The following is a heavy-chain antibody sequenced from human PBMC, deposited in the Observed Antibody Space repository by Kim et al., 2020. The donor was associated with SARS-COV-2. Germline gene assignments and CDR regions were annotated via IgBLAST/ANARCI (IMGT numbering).Heavy chain of an antibody. CDR3: ARGGPNYDILTSSYNWFYP. V-gene: IGHV1-2*04. CDR1: GYTFTGYY. Sequence: ASVKVSCKASGYTFTGYYMHWVRQAPGQGLEWMGWINPNSGGTNYAQKFQGWVTMTRDTSISTAYMELSRLRSDDTAVYYCARGGPNYDILTSSYNWFYPWGQGTLVTVSS. D-gene: IGHD3-9*01. J-gene: IGHJ5*02. CDR2: INPNSGGT.